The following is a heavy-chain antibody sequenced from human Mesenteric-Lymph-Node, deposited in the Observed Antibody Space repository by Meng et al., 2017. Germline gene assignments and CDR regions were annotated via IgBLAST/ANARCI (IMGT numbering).Heavy chain of an antibody. V-gene: IGHV4-59*01. D-gene: IGHD2/OR15-2a*01. Sequence: GSLRLSCAVSGDSLTGYYWSWLRQSPAKGLEWIGYIYYTGKTDYNPSLTSRVTMSVDTSKNQFSLKLISVTTADTAVYYCAGALGFSFFQHWGQGSLVTVSS. CDR3: AGALGFSFFQH. J-gene: IGHJ1*01. CDR2: IYYTGKT. CDR1: GDSLTGYY.